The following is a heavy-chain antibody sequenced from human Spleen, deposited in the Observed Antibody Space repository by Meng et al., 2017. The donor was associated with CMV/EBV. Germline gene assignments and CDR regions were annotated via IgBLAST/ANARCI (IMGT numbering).Heavy chain of an antibody. D-gene: IGHD3-3*01. V-gene: IGHV3-74*01. Sequence: GGSLRLSCAASGFTFDDFAMHWVRQAPGKGLVWVSRINSDGSSTSYADSVKGRFTISRDNAKNTLYLQMNSLRAEDTAVYYCARGSYDFWSGYYQVYGMDVWGQGTTVTVSS. J-gene: IGHJ6*02. CDR3: ARGSYDFWSGYYQVYGMDV. CDR1: GFTFDDFA. CDR2: INSDGSST.